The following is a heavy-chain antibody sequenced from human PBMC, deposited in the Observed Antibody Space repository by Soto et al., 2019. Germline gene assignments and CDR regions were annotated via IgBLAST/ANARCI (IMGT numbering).Heavy chain of an antibody. J-gene: IGHJ4*02. CDR1: GGSISSGDYY. CDR2: IYYSGST. Sequence: QVQLQESGPGLVKPSQTLSLTCTVSGGSISSGDYYWSWIRQPPGKGLEWIGYIYYSGSTYYNPTLKSRVTISVDTSKNQFSLKLSSVTAADTAVYYCARDEVTMARGVNRTDYWGQGTLVTVSS. CDR3: ARDEVTMARGVNRTDY. V-gene: IGHV4-30-4*01. D-gene: IGHD3-10*01.